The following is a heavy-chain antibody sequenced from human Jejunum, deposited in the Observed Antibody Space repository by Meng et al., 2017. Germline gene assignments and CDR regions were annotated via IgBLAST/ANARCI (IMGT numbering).Heavy chain of an antibody. J-gene: IGHJ4*02. D-gene: IGHD6-13*01. CDR2: IKSDGSTT. Sequence: GGSLRLSCAASGFAFSSYWMHWVRQAPGKGLVYVSGIKSDGSTTMYADSVKGRFTISRDNAKNTLYLQMNSLRAEDTAVYYCGRGGSSTWHWGQGTLVTVSS. V-gene: IGHV3-74*03. CDR3: GRGGSSTWH. CDR1: GFAFSSYW.